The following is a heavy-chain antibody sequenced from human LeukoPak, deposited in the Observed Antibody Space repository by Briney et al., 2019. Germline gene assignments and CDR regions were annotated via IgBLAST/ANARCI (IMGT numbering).Heavy chain of an antibody. CDR1: GGTFSSYA. CDR2: IIPIFGTA. J-gene: IGHJ4*02. V-gene: IGHV1-69*13. Sequence: GASVKVSCKASGGTFSSYAISWVRQAPGQGLEWMGGIIPIFGTADYAQKFQGRVTITADESTSTAYMELSSLRSEDTAVYYCARAVATVEYFDYWGQGTLVTVSS. CDR3: ARAVATVEYFDY. D-gene: IGHD4-23*01.